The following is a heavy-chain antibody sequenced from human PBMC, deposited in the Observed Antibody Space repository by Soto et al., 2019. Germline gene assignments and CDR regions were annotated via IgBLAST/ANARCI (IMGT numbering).Heavy chain of an antibody. V-gene: IGHV3-23*01. D-gene: IGHD3-3*01. CDR1: GVTVSSYA. Sequence: WGSLRLSCAASGVTVSSYAMSWVRQAPGKGLEWVSAISGSGGSTYYADSVKGRFTISRDNSKNTLYLQMNSLRAEDTAVYYCAKSPPDYDFWSGYPGTTYYYGMDVWGQGTTVTVSS. J-gene: IGHJ6*02. CDR2: ISGSGGST. CDR3: AKSPPDYDFWSGYPGTTYYYGMDV.